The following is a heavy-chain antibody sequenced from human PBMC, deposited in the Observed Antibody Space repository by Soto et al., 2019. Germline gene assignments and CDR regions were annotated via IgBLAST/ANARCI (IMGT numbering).Heavy chain of an antibody. CDR1: GGTFSSYT. CDR2: IIPILGIA. V-gene: IGHV1-69*08. J-gene: IGHJ6*02. Sequence: QVQLVQSGAEVKKPGSSVKVSCKASGGTFSSYTISWVRQAPGQGLEWMGRIIPILGIANYAQKFQGRVTITADKSTSTAYMELSSLRSEDTAVYYCARDGVYYYYGMDVWGQGTTVTVSS. CDR3: ARDGVYYYYGMDV.